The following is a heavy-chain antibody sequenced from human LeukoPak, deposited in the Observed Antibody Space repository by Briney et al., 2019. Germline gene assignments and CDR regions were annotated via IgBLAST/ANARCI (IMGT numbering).Heavy chain of an antibody. Sequence: SQTLSLTCTVSGGSISSGSYYWSWIRQPAGKGLEWIGRIYTSGSTNYNPSLKSRVTISVDTSKNQFSLKLSSVTAADTAVYYCATYMKYYGDYGDFDYWGQGTLVTVSS. J-gene: IGHJ4*02. CDR2: IYTSGST. D-gene: IGHD4-17*01. CDR1: GGSISSGSYY. CDR3: ATYMKYYGDYGDFDY. V-gene: IGHV4-61*02.